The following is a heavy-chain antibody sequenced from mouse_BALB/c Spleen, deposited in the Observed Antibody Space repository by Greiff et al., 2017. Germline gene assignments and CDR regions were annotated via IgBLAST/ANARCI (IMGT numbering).Heavy chain of an antibody. Sequence: EVQLVESGGGLVQPGGSRKLSCAASGFTFSSFGMHWVRQAPEKGLEWVAYISSGSSTIYYADTVKGRFTISRDNPKNTLFLQMTSLRSEDTAMYYCARGYYGSSHFDYWGQGTTLTVSS. J-gene: IGHJ2*01. V-gene: IGHV5-17*02. D-gene: IGHD1-1*01. CDR1: GFTFSSFG. CDR2: ISSGSSTI. CDR3: ARGYYGSSHFDY.